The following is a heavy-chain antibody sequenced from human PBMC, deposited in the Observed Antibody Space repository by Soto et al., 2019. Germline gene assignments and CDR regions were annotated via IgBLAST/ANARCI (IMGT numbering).Heavy chain of an antibody. J-gene: IGHJ6*02. D-gene: IGHD2-15*01. CDR1: GGSISSYY. Sequence: LSLTCTVSGGSISSYYWSWIRQPPGKGLDWIGYIYYTEKTNYNPSLKSRVTISVDTSKNQFSLKLRSVTAADTGVYFCARARFQLLHPYYYGMDVWGQCSALTVSS. CDR3: ARARFQLLHPYYYGMDV. V-gene: IGHV4-59*01. CDR2: IYYTEKT.